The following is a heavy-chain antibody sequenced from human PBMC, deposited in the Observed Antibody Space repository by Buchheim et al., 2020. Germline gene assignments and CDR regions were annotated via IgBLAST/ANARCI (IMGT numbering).Heavy chain of an antibody. CDR2: IDWDDDK. CDR3: ARIRGIAAAGRQYYYYMDV. J-gene: IGHJ6*03. Sequence: QVTLRESGPALVKPTQTLTLTCTFSGFSLSTSGMCVSWIRQPPGKALEWLARIDWDDDKYYSTSLKTRLTISKDTSKNKVVLTMTNMDPVDTATYYCARIRGIAAAGRQYYYYMDVWGKGTT. CDR1: GFSLSTSGMC. D-gene: IGHD6-13*01. V-gene: IGHV2-70*15.